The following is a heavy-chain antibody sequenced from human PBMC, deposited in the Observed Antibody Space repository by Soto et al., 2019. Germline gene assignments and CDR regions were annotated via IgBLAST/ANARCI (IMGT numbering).Heavy chain of an antibody. Sequence: SVKVSCKASGGTFSSYAISWVRQAPGQGLEWMGGIIPIFGTANYAQKFQGRVTITADESTSTAYMELSSLRSEDTAVYYCAREDRYYYDSCCSIPSSYYDMDVWGQGATVTVSS. CDR3: AREDRYYYDSCCSIPSSYYDMDV. CDR1: GGTFSSYA. J-gene: IGHJ6*02. CDR2: IIPIFGTA. D-gene: IGHD3-22*01. V-gene: IGHV1-69*13.